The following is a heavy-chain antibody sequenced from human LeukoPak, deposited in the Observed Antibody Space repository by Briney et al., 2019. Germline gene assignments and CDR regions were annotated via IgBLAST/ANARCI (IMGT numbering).Heavy chain of an antibody. J-gene: IGHJ4*02. CDR1: GFTFSHYG. D-gene: IGHD4-11*01. CDR3: AKDAQRGFDFSNSLES. CDR2: IWNDGTDK. Sequence: GGSLRLSCATSGFTFSHYGMHWVRQAPGKGLEWVAVIWNDGTDKYYGDSVKGGFTISRDNSKNTVYLQMNSLRVEDTAVYYCAKDAQRGFDFSNSLESWGQGTLVTVSS. V-gene: IGHV3-33*06.